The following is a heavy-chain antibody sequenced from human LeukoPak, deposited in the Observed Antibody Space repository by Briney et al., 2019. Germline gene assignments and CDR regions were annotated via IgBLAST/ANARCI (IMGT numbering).Heavy chain of an antibody. CDR1: GYTFTSYG. CDR2: INAYNGNT. D-gene: IGHD3-22*01. Sequence: ASVKVSCKASGYTFTSYGISWVRRAPGQGLEWMGWINAYNGNTNYAQKLQGRVTMTTDTSTSTAYMELRSLRSDDTAVYYCARGFDYYDSSSYSYWGQGTLVTVSS. V-gene: IGHV1-18*01. J-gene: IGHJ4*02. CDR3: ARGFDYYDSSSYSY.